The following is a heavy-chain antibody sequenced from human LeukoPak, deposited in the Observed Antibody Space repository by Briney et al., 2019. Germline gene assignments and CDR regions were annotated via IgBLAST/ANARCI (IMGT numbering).Heavy chain of an antibody. J-gene: IGHJ4*02. Sequence: PSETLSLTCTVSGYSISSGYYWGWIRPPPGKGLEWIGSIYHSGSTYDNPSLKSRVTISVDTSKNQFSLKLSSVTAADTAVYYCARVEWLVPYYFDYWGQGTLVTVSS. CDR3: ARVEWLVPYYFDY. V-gene: IGHV4-38-2*02. CDR2: IYHSGST. D-gene: IGHD6-19*01. CDR1: GYSISSGYY.